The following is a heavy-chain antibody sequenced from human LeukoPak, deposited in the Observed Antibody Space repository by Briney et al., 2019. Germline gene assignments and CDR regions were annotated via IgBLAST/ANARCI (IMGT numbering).Heavy chain of an antibody. CDR1: GYTFTGYY. CDR3: ARDAYYYGSGSYYNGEGWFDP. Sequence: ASVKVSCKASGYTFTGYYMHWVRQAPGQGLEWMGWVNPNSGGTNYAQKFQGRVTMTRDTSISTAYMELSRLRSDDTAVYYCARDAYYYGSGSYYNGEGWFDPWGQGTLVTVSS. V-gene: IGHV1-2*02. CDR2: VNPNSGGT. J-gene: IGHJ5*02. D-gene: IGHD3-10*01.